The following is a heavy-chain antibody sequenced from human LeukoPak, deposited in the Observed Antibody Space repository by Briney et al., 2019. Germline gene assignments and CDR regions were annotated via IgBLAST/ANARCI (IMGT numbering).Heavy chain of an antibody. V-gene: IGHV4-59*12. J-gene: IGHJ5*02. Sequence: SETLSLTCTVSGGSITNYYWSWIRQPPGKGLEWIGSIYYSGSTYYNPSLKSRVTISLDTSKNQFSLRLTSLTAADTAVYYCARVVMVDYNWFDPWGHGILVTVSS. D-gene: IGHD2-21*01. CDR3: ARVVMVDYNWFDP. CDR2: IYYSGST. CDR1: GGSITNYY.